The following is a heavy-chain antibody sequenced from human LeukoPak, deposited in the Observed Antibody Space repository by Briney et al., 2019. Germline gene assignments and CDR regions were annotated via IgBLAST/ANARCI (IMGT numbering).Heavy chain of an antibody. Sequence: SETLSLTCAVSGYSISSGYYWGWIRQPPGKGLDWIGSIYHSGSTYYNPSLKSRDTISVDTSKNQFSLKLSSVTAADTAVYYCAIHDYGDYAGFDIWGQGTMVTVSS. CDR3: AIHDYGDYAGFDI. CDR1: GYSISSGYY. D-gene: IGHD4-17*01. J-gene: IGHJ3*02. CDR2: IYHSGST. V-gene: IGHV4-38-2*01.